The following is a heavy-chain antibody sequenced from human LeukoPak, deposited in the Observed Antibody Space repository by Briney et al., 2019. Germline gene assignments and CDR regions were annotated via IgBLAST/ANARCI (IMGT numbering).Heavy chain of an antibody. Sequence: QAGGSLRLSCAASGFTFSSYAMSWVRQAPGKGLEWVSAISGSGGSTYYADSVKGRFTISRDNSKNTLYLQMNTLRAEDAAVYYCAKDFLGRDSDYWGQGTLVTVSS. J-gene: IGHJ4*02. CDR3: AKDFLGRDSDY. D-gene: IGHD2/OR15-2a*01. V-gene: IGHV3-23*01. CDR1: GFTFSSYA. CDR2: ISGSGGST.